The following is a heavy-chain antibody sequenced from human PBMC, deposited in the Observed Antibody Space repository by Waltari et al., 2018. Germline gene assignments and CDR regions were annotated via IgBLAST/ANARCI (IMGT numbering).Heavy chain of an antibody. CDR2: IGEDGTEK. CDR1: EFIFSNYW. D-gene: IGHD1-1*01. Sequence: VQLVESGGGLVQPGGSLRVSCTASEFIFSNYWMSWVRQAPGKEPEWVANIGEDGTEKYYVHSVKGRFTISRDNVKNSLYLEMNSLRAEDTAMYYCTRSGGASAFDIWGQGTMVTVSS. V-gene: IGHV3-7*02. J-gene: IGHJ3*02. CDR3: TRSGGASAFDI.